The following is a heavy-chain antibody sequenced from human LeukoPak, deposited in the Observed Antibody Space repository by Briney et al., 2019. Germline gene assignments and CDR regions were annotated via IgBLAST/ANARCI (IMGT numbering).Heavy chain of an antibody. CDR3: AREEFDLRY. CDR2: INSDGSST. D-gene: IGHD3-3*01. Sequence: GGSLRLSCAASGFTFSMYWMSWVRQAPGKGLEWVSRINSDGSSTSYADSVKGRFTISRDNAKNTLYLQMNSLRAEDTAVYYCAREEFDLRYWGQGTLVTVSS. CDR1: GFTFSMYW. V-gene: IGHV3-74*01. J-gene: IGHJ4*02.